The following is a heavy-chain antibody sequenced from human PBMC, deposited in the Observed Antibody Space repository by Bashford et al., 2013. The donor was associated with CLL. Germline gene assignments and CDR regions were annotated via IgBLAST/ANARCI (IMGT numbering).Heavy chain of an antibody. V-gene: IGHV5-51*01. Sequence: GESLKISCKGSGYSFTSYWIGWVRQMPGKAWSGWGSSILVTLIPDTARPSQGQVTISADKSISTAYLQWSSLKASDTAMYYCARRIPSIAVAGNWMEDYYYYGMDVWGRRDHGHRLL. J-gene: IGHJ6*02. CDR3: ARRIPSIAVAGNWMEDYYYYGMDV. D-gene: IGHD6-19*01. CDR2: SILVTLIP. CDR1: GYSFTSYW.